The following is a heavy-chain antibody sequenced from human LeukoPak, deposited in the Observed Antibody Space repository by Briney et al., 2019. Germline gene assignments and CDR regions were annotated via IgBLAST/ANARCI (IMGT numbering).Heavy chain of an antibody. CDR1: GGTFSSYA. Sequence: ASVKVSCKASGGTFSSYAISWVRQAPGQGLEWMGGIIPIFGTANYAQKFQGRVTITTDESTSTAYMELSSLRSGDTAVYYCARDSAAYCGGDCSYDAFDIWGQGTMVTVSS. CDR2: IIPIFGTA. V-gene: IGHV1-69*05. CDR3: ARDSAAYCGGDCSYDAFDI. D-gene: IGHD2-21*01. J-gene: IGHJ3*02.